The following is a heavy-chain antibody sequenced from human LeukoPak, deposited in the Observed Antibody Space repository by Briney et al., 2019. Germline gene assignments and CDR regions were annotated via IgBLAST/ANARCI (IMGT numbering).Heavy chain of an antibody. J-gene: IGHJ4*02. CDR1: GFTFDDYA. V-gene: IGHV3-9*01. CDR2: ISWNSGGI. Sequence: GRSQRLSCAAPGFTFDDYAMHWVRQAPGMGLEGVSGISWNSGGIGYADSVKGRFTISRDNAKKSLYLQMNSLRAEDTALYYCAKDFYRAVAGSIGFWGQGILVTVSS. CDR3: AKDFYRAVAGSIGF. D-gene: IGHD6-19*01.